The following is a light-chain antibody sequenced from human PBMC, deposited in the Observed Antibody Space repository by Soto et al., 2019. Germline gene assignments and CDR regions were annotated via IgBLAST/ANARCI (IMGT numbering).Light chain of an antibody. CDR1: QSVSSN. J-gene: IGKJ4*01. Sequence: EIVMTQSPATLSVSPGERATLSCRASQSVSSNLAWYQQKPGQAPRLLIYGASTRATGIPARFSGSGSGTEFTLTISSLQSEDFAVYYCQQYNNWPLLFGGGTKVVIK. CDR2: GAS. V-gene: IGKV3-15*01. CDR3: QQYNNWPLL.